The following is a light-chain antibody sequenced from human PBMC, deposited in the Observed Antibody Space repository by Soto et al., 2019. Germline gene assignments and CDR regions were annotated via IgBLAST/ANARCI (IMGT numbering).Light chain of an antibody. V-gene: IGKV1-5*01. CDR2: DAS. Sequence: DIQMTQSPSTLSASVGDRVTITCRASQSISSWLAWYQQKPGKAPKLLIYDASNLESGVPSRFSGGGSGTEFTLTISSLQPEDFATYFCLQHNNYPPTFGQGTKVEI. J-gene: IGKJ1*01. CDR1: QSISSW. CDR3: LQHNNYPPT.